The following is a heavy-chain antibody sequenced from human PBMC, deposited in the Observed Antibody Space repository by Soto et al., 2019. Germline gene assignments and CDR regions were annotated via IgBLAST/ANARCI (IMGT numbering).Heavy chain of an antibody. J-gene: IGHJ2*01. CDR1: GFTFSSYA. CDR3: AKRNWGGWYFDL. Sequence: EVQLLESGGGLVQPGGSLRLSCAASGFTFSSYAMSWVRQAPGKGLEWVSAISGSGGSAYYADSVKGRFTISRDNSKNTLYLQMNSLRAEDTAVYYCAKRNWGGWYFDLWGRGTLVTVSS. CDR2: ISGSGGSA. D-gene: IGHD7-27*01. V-gene: IGHV3-23*01.